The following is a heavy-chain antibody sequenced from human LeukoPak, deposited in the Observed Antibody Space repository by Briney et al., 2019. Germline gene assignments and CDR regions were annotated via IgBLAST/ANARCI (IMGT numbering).Heavy chain of an antibody. V-gene: IGHV1-2*02. CDR2: INPNSGGT. Sequence: ASVKVSCKASGYTFTGYYMHWVRQAPGQGLEWMGWINPNSGGTNYAQKFQGRVTMTRDTSISTAYMELSRLRSDDTAVYYCARGPDSSGYYYYFDYWGQGTLVTVSS. CDR1: GYTFTGYY. J-gene: IGHJ4*02. D-gene: IGHD3-22*01. CDR3: ARGPDSSGYYYYFDY.